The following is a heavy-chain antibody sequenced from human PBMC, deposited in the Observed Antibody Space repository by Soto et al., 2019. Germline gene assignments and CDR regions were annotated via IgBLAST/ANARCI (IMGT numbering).Heavy chain of an antibody. CDR2: ISSNGGST. CDR3: VKDGLGVVVVAATVGGLLDY. Sequence: GGSLRLSCSASGITFSSYAMHWVRQAPGKGLEYVSAISSNGGSTYYADSVKGRFTISRDNSKNTLYLQMSSLRAEDTAVYYCVKDGLGVVVVAATVGGLLDYWGQGTLVTVSS. CDR1: GITFSSYA. D-gene: IGHD2-15*01. J-gene: IGHJ4*02. V-gene: IGHV3-64D*08.